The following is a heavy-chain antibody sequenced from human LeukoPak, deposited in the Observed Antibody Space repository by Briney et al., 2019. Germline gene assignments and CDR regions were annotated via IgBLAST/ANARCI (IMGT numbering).Heavy chain of an antibody. D-gene: IGHD6-19*01. CDR1: GFTFSSYA. CDR3: AKVAVAAYQDYYYMDV. J-gene: IGHJ6*03. Sequence: PGGSLRLSCAASGFTFSSYAMSWVRQAPGKGLEWVSAISGSGGSTYYADSVKGRFTISRGNSKNTLYLQMNSLRAEDTAVYYCAKVAVAAYQDYYYMDVWGKGTTVTVSS. V-gene: IGHV3-23*01. CDR2: ISGSGGST.